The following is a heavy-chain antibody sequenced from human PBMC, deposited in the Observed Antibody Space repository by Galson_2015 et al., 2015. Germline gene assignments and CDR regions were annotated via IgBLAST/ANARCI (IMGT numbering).Heavy chain of an antibody. V-gene: IGHV3-74*01. J-gene: IGHJ5*02. CDR1: GLTLSSYW. CDR2: INSDGSST. CDR3: ARGSHWFDL. Sequence: SLRLSCAASGLTLSSYWMHWVRQAPGKGLVWVSRINSDGSSTSYVDSVKGRFTISRDNAKNTLYLQMDSLRVEDTAVYFCARGSHWFDLWGQGTLVTVSS.